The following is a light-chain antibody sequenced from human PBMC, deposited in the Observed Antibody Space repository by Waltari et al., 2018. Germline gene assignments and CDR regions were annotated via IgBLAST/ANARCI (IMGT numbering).Light chain of an antibody. J-gene: IGKJ1*01. CDR1: QSIKNL. V-gene: IGKV1-5*03. Sequence: ASQSIKNLLAWYQQKPGKAPKLLLDKTSTLESGVPSSFSGSGYGTEFTLTISSLQPDDFATYYCQQYNDNSTWTFGQGTKVEVK. CDR3: QQYNDNSTWT. CDR2: KTS.